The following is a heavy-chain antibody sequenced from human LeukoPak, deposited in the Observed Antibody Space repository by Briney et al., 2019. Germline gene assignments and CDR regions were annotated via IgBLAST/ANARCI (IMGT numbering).Heavy chain of an antibody. J-gene: IGHJ4*02. Sequence: GGSLRLSCAASGFTFSNYAMSWVRETPGTGLEWLSAISPDGIYIYYADSVKGRFTTSRDNSKNTLYLQMNSLRAEDTAVYFCASQRHHRVAVAGSFDYWGQGTLVSVSP. D-gene: IGHD6-19*01. CDR3: ASQRHHRVAVAGSFDY. CDR2: ISPDGIYI. CDR1: GFTFSNYA. V-gene: IGHV3-23*01.